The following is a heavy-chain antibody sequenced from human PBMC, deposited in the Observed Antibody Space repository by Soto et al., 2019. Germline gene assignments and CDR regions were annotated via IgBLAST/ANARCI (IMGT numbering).Heavy chain of an antibody. D-gene: IGHD2-2*01. J-gene: IGHJ6*02. CDR1: GGSISSYY. V-gene: IGHV4-59*01. CDR3: ARGGPAATYRFYYYYGMDV. CDR2: IYYSGST. Sequence: SETLSLTCTVSGGSISSYYWSWIRQPPGKGLEWIGYIYYSGSTNYNPSLKSRVTISVDTSKNQSSLKLSSVTAADTAVYYCARGGPAATYRFYYYYGMDVWGQGTTVTVSS.